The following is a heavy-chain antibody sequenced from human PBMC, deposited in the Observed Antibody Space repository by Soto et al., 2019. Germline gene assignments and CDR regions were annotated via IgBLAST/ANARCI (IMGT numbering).Heavy chain of an antibody. D-gene: IGHD6-13*01. CDR2: IYYSGST. CDR3: ARVKQQLVLDY. V-gene: IGHV4-59*01. CDR1: GGSISSYY. Sequence: PSETLSLTCTVSGGSISSYYWSWIRQPPGKGLEWIGYIYYSGSTNYNPSLKSRVTISVDTSKNQFSLKLSSVTAADTAVYYCARVKQQLVLDYWGHGTLVTVSS. J-gene: IGHJ4*01.